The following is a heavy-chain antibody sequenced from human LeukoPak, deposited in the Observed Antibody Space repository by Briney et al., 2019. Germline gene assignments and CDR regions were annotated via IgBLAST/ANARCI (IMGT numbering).Heavy chain of an antibody. V-gene: IGHV3-23*01. CDR1: GFTFSTFA. CDR3: ATYRQVLLPFES. D-gene: IGHD2-8*02. Sequence: GGSLRLSCAASGFTFSTFAMIWVRQPPGKGLEWVSSIFPSGGEIHYADSVRGRFTISRDDSKSTLSLQMNSLRAEDTAIYYCATYRQVLLPFESWGQGTLVTVSS. CDR2: IFPSGGEI. J-gene: IGHJ4*02.